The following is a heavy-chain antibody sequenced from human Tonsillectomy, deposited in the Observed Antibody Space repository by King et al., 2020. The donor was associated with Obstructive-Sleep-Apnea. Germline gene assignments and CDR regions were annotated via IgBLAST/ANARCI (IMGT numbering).Heavy chain of an antibody. Sequence: VQLVESGGGLVQPGGSLRLSCVASGIIVSSNSMTWVRQAPGKGLEWVSLIHNDDSTYYAESVKGRFTISRDNTKNTLYLQMNSLRVEDTAVYYCARVRFAGFTYGPLDSWGQGTLVTVFS. D-gene: IGHD3-10*01. CDR2: IHNDDST. V-gene: IGHV3-66*01. J-gene: IGHJ4*02. CDR1: GIIVSSNS. CDR3: ARVRFAGFTYGPLDS.